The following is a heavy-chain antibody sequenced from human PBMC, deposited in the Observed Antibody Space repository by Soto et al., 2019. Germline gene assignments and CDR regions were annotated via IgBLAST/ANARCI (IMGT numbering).Heavy chain of an antibody. V-gene: IGHV3-21*01. J-gene: IGHJ4*02. CDR2: ISSSSSYR. D-gene: IGHD2-15*01. Sequence: EVQLVESGGGLVKPGGCLRLSCAASGFTFSSYSMNWVRQAPGKGLEWGSSISSSSSYRYYANSVKGRFTISRDNAKNSLYLQMTSLGAEDTAVYYCASRSHYWGQGTLVTVSS. CDR3: ASRSHY. CDR1: GFTFSSYS.